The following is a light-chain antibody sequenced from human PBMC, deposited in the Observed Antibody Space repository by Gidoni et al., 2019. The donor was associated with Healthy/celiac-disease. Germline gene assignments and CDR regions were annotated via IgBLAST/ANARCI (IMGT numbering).Light chain of an antibody. V-gene: IGLV1-47*01. J-gene: IGLJ2*01. CDR2: RNN. Sequence: QSVLTQPPSASGTPGQRVTIAFSGSSSNIGSNYVYWYQQLPGTAPKLLIYRNNQRPSGVPDRFSGSKSGTSASLAISGLRSEDEADYYCAAWDASLSALFGGGTKLTVL. CDR1: SSNIGSNY. CDR3: AAWDASLSAL.